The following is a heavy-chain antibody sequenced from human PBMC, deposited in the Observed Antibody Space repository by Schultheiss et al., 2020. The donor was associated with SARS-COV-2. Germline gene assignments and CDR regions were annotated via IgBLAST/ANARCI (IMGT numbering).Heavy chain of an antibody. J-gene: IGHJ4*02. D-gene: IGHD3-3*01. Sequence: SETLSLTCTVSGGSISSYYWSWVRQPPGKGLEWIGEINHSGSTNYNPSLKRRVTISVDTSKNQFPLKLSSVTAADTAVYYCALLYYDFWSGYFDYWGQGTLVTVSS. V-gene: IGHV4-34*01. CDR1: GGSISSYY. CDR3: ALLYYDFWSGYFDY. CDR2: INHSGST.